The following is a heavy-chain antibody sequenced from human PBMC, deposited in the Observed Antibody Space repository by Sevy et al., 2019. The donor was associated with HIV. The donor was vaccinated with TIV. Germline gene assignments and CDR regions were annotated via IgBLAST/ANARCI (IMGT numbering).Heavy chain of an antibody. Sequence: SETLSLTCPVSGGSITSYSWSWIRQPAGKGLEWLGRIYSNGNSNYNPALNSRVTMSVDTSKNQFSLKLTSVNAADTAVYFCAREGGASSAWFENWFGPWGQGTLVTVSS. CDR1: GGSITSYS. V-gene: IGHV4-4*07. CDR3: AREGGASSAWFENWFGP. J-gene: IGHJ5*02. D-gene: IGHD6-19*01. CDR2: IYSNGNS.